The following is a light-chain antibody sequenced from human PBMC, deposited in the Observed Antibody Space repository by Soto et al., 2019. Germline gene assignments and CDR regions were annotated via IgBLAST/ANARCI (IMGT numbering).Light chain of an antibody. V-gene: IGKV1-33*01. CDR1: QDISNY. J-gene: IGKJ1*01. CDR2: DAS. CDR3: QQYDTYWT. Sequence: ASVGDRVTITCQASQDISNYLNWYQQKLGKAPKLLIYDASNLETGVPSRFSGSGSGTEFTLTISSLQPDDFATYYCQQYDTYWTFGQGTKVDIK.